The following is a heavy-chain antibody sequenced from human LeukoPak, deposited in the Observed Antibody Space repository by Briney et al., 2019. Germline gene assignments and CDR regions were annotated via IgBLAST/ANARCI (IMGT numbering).Heavy chain of an antibody. CDR1: GWSFNDYY. CDR3: ARGQVPAARGYNWFDP. V-gene: IGHV4-34*01. Sequence: SETLSLTCAVYGWSFNDYYWNWIRQPPGKGLEWIGEINARGDTNFNPSLKSRVTISVDTSKEQFSLRLTSMIAADTAVYYCARGQVPAARGYNWFDPWGQGTLVTVSS. D-gene: IGHD2-2*01. J-gene: IGHJ5*02. CDR2: INARGDT.